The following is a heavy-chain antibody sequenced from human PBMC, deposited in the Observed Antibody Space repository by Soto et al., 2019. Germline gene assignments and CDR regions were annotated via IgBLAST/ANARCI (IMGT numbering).Heavy chain of an antibody. CDR3: ARGVETYGMDV. J-gene: IGHJ6*02. CDR2: ISYDGSNK. D-gene: IGHD1-1*01. V-gene: IGHV3-30-3*01. CDR1: GFTFSSYA. Sequence: VQLVESGGGVVQPGRSLRLSCAASGFTFSSYAMHWVRQAPGKGLEWVAVISYDGSNKYYADSVKGRFTISRDNSKNTLYLQMNSLRAEDTAVYYCARGVETYGMDVWGQGTTVTVSS.